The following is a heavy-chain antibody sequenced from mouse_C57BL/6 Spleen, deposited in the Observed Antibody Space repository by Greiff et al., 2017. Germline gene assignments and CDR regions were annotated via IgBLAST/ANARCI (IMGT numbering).Heavy chain of an antibody. CDR2: ISSGGSYT. J-gene: IGHJ2*01. V-gene: IGHV5-6*01. CDR3: ARHDYCDY. CDR1: GFTFSSYG. Sequence: EVMLVESGGDLVKPGGSLKLSCAASGFTFSSYGVSWVRQTPAKRLEWVATISSGGSYTYYPDSVKGRFTISRDNAKNTLYLQMSSLKSEDTALYYCARHDYCDYWGQGTTLTVSA.